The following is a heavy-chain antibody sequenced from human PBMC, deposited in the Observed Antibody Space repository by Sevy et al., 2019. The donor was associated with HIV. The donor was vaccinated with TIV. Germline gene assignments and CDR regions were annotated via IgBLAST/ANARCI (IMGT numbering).Heavy chain of an antibody. D-gene: IGHD6-6*01. CDR2: ISYDGNNK. CDR3: ARGLAALPGYYYGLDV. V-gene: IGHV3-30*04. Sequence: GGSLRLSCAASGFTFSSYAMNWVRQAPGKGLEWVALISYDGNNKYYADSVKGRFNISRENSKNTLYLQMDSLRGEDTAFYYCARGLAALPGYYYGLDVWGQGTTVTVSS. CDR1: GFTFSSYA. J-gene: IGHJ6*02.